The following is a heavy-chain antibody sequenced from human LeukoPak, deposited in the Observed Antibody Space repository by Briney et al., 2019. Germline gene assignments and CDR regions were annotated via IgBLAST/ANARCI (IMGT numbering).Heavy chain of an antibody. CDR2: INTSGST. CDR3: ARDGRKLGSFDI. V-gene: IGHV4-4*07. CDR1: GVSISSYY. D-gene: IGHD7-27*01. J-gene: IGHJ3*02. Sequence: SETLSLTCTVSGVSISSYYWSWLRQPAGKGLEWIGRINTSGSTNYNPSLKSRVTMSLDTSKNQFSLKLSSVTAADTAVYYCARDGRKLGSFDIWGQGTMVSVSS.